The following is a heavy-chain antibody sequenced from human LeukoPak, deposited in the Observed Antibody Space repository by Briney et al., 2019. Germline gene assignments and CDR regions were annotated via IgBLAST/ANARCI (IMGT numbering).Heavy chain of an antibody. CDR3: ARRAPLQQQLVRGGYYYYYMDV. Sequence: SETLSLTCAVYGGSFSGYYWSWIRQSPGRGLEWIGEINHSGSTNYHSSLKSRVTTLVDTTNSQFSLKLSSVTAADTAVYYCARRAPLQQQLVRGGYYYYYMDVWGKGTTVTISS. D-gene: IGHD6-13*01. V-gene: IGHV4-34*01. CDR1: GGSFSGYY. CDR2: INHSGST. J-gene: IGHJ6*03.